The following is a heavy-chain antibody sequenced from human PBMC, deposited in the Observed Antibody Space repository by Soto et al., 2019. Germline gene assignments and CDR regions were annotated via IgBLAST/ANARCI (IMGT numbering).Heavy chain of an antibody. CDR3: TRHWKVGATTFGFDP. V-gene: IGHV3-23*01. CDR2: ISGSCGST. D-gene: IGHD1-26*01. Sequence: GGSLRLSCAASGFTFSSYAMSWVRQAPGKGLEWVSAISGSCGSTYYADSVKGRFTISRDNSKNTLYLQMNSLKTEDTAVYYCTRHWKVGATTFGFDPWGQGTLVTVSS. J-gene: IGHJ5*02. CDR1: GFTFSSYA.